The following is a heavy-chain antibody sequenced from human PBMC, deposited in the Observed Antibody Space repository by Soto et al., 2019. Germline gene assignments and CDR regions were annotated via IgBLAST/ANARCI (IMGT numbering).Heavy chain of an antibody. J-gene: IGHJ4*02. V-gene: IGHV3-9*01. CDR2: ISWNSGSI. D-gene: IGHD3-22*01. CDR1: GFTFDDYA. CDR3: AKAPQYYYDSSGSPGYYFDY. Sequence: DVQLVESGGGLVQPGRSLRLSCAASGFTFDDYAMHWVRQAPGKGLEWVSGISWNSGSIGYADSVKGRFTISRDNAKNSLYLQMNSLRAEDTALYYCAKAPQYYYDSSGSPGYYFDYWGQGTLVTVSS.